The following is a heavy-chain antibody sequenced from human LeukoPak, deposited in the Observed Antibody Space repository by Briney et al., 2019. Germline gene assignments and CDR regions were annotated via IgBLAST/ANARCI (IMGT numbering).Heavy chain of an antibody. CDR2: IYYSGST. V-gene: IGHV4-30-4*01. Sequence: SETLSLTCTVSGGSISSGDYYWSWIRQPPGKGLEWIGYIYYSGSTYYNPSLKSRVTISVDTSKNQFSLKLSSVTAADTAVYYCARIGHFGSLTYYYYYMDVWGKGTTVTVSS. D-gene: IGHD3-10*01. CDR1: GGSISSGDYY. CDR3: ARIGHFGSLTYYYYYMDV. J-gene: IGHJ6*03.